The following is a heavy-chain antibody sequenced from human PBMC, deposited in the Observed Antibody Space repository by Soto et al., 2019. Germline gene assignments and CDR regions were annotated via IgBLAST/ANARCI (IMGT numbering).Heavy chain of an antibody. V-gene: IGHV3-30-3*01. Sequence: PGGSLRLSCAASGFTFSSYAMHWVRQAPGKGLEWVAVISYDGSNKYYADSVKGRFTISRDNSKNTLYLQMNSLRAEDTALYYCAREWSGSGTPLGYYGMDVWGQGTTVTVSS. CDR1: GFTFSSYA. D-gene: IGHD3-10*01. CDR3: AREWSGSGTPLGYYGMDV. J-gene: IGHJ6*02. CDR2: ISYDGSNK.